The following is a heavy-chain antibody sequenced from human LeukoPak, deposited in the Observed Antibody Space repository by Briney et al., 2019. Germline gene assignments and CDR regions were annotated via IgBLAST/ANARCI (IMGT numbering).Heavy chain of an antibody. V-gene: IGHV4-59*01. CDR1: GGSISSYH. CDR3: ARVITIFGVVNQFDP. Sequence: SETLSLTCTVSGGSISSYHWSWIRQPPGKGLEWIGYIYYSGSTNYNPSLKSRVTISVDTSKNQFSLKLSSVTAADTAVYYCARVITIFGVVNQFDPWGQGTLVTVSS. CDR2: IYYSGST. J-gene: IGHJ5*02. D-gene: IGHD3-3*01.